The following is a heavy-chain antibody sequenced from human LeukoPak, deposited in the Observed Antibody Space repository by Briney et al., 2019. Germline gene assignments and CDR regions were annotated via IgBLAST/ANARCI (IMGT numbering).Heavy chain of an antibody. J-gene: IGHJ4*02. V-gene: IGHV4-59*01. CDR3: ARGNAD. Sequence: SETLSLACTVSGGSLNSYYWSWIRQTPGKGLEWIGYISYSGSTNYNPSLKSRVTISLGTSKNQFFLKLNSVTAADTALYYCARGNADWGQGTLVTVSS. CDR1: GGSLNSYY. CDR2: ISYSGST.